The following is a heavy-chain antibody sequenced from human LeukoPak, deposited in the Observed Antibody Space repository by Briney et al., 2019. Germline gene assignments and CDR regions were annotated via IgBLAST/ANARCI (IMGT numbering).Heavy chain of an antibody. CDR1: GFAFGSEA. V-gene: IGHV3-23*01. J-gene: IGHJ6*03. CDR2: ISPGGGTT. D-gene: IGHD6-13*01. Sequence: PGGSLRLSCAVSGFAFGSEAMSWVRQSPARGLEWVASISPGGGTTYYADYVKGRFTISRDNSKNSLYLQMNSLRAEDTAVYYCAKDSPSGYSSRTHYYYYMDVWGKGTTVTVSS. CDR3: AKDSPSGYSSRTHYYYYMDV.